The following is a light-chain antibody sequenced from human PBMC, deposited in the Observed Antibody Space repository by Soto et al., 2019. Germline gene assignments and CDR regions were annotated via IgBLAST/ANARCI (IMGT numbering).Light chain of an antibody. CDR1: QSVSSNY. Sequence: EIVLTQSPGTLPLSPGDRATLSCRASQSVSSNYLAWYQQKPGQAPRLLIYGASSRATGIPDRFSGSGSGTDFTLTISRLEPEDFAVYYCQQYASSPRTFGQGTKVETK. V-gene: IGKV3-20*01. J-gene: IGKJ1*01. CDR2: GAS. CDR3: QQYASSPRT.